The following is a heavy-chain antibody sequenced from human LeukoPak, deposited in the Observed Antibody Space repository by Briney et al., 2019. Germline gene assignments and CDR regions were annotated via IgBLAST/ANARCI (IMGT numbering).Heavy chain of an antibody. J-gene: IGHJ3*02. Sequence: PGGSLRLSCAASGFTVSTNCMTWVRQAPGKGLEWVSTIYSGGTTYYADSVMGRFTISRDNSKNTLYLQMNSLRAEDTAVYYCAKLVDSSGYYSYDAFDIWGQGTMVTVSS. CDR2: IYSGGTT. CDR1: GFTVSTNC. V-gene: IGHV3-53*05. D-gene: IGHD3-22*01. CDR3: AKLVDSSGYYSYDAFDI.